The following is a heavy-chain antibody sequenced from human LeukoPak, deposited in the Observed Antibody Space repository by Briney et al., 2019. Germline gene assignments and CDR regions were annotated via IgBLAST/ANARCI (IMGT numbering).Heavy chain of an antibody. Sequence: SETLSLTCTVSGGSISSYYWSWIRQPPGKGLEWIGYIYYSGSTNYNPSLKSRVTISVDTSKNQFSLKLSSVTAADTAVYYCARAGSYSSSWYYSPYYYGMDVWGQGTTVTVSS. J-gene: IGHJ6*02. CDR2: IYYSGST. CDR1: GGSISSYY. V-gene: IGHV4-59*01. CDR3: ARAGSYSSSWYYSPYYYGMDV. D-gene: IGHD6-13*01.